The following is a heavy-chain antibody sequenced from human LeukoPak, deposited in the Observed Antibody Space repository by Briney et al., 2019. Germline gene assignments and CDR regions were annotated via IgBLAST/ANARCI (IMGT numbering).Heavy chain of an antibody. Sequence: PSETLSLTCTVSGGSISSGGYYWSWIRQHPGKGLEWIGYIYYSGSTYYNPSLKSRVTISVDTSKNQFSLKLSSVTAADTAVYYCARGWRAGIDCWGQGTLVTVSS. D-gene: IGHD2-15*01. CDR2: IYYSGST. J-gene: IGHJ4*02. V-gene: IGHV4-31*03. CDR3: ARGWRAGIDC. CDR1: GGSISSGGYY.